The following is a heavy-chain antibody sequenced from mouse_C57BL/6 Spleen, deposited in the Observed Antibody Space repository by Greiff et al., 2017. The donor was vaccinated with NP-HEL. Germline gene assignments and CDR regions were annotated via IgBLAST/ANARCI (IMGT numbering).Heavy chain of an antibody. CDR2: IDPSDSYT. CDR1: GYTFTSYW. V-gene: IGHV1-69*01. Sequence: VQLQQPGAELVMPGASVKLSCKASGYTFTSYWMHWVKQRPGQGLEWIGEIDPSDSYTNYNQKFKGKSTLTVDESSSTAYMQLSSLTSEDSAVYYCARGLIYFDYWGQGTTLTVSS. CDR3: ARGLIYFDY. D-gene: IGHD2-2*01. J-gene: IGHJ2*01.